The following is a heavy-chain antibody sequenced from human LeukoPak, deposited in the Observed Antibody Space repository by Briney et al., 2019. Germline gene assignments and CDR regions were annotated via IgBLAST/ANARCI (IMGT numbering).Heavy chain of an antibody. CDR2: ISSSSSYI. V-gene: IGHV3-21*01. CDR1: GFTFSSYS. CDR3: ARVASDSSGYSGY. J-gene: IGHJ4*02. Sequence: PGGSLRLSCAASGFTFSSYSMTWVRQAPGKGLEWVSSISSSSSYIYYADSVKGRFTISRDNAKNSLYLQMNSLRAEDTAVYYCARVASDSSGYSGYWGQGTLVTVSS. D-gene: IGHD3-22*01.